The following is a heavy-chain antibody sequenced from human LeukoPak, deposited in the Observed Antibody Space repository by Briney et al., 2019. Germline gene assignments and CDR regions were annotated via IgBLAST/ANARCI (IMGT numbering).Heavy chain of an antibody. J-gene: IGHJ4*02. D-gene: IGHD3-22*01. Sequence: SETLSLTCTVSGGSISSYYWSWIRQPPGKGLEWIGYIYYSGSTNYNPSLKSRVTISVDKSKNQFSLKLSSVTAADTAVYYCARAGSYYYDSSGYYHYFDYWGQGTLVTVSS. V-gene: IGHV4-59*12. CDR1: GGSISSYY. CDR3: ARAGSYYYDSSGYYHYFDY. CDR2: IYYSGST.